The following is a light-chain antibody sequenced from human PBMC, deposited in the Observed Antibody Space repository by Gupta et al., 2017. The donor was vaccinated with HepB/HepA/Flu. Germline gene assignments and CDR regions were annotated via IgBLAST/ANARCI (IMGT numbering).Light chain of an antibody. CDR2: NVN. V-gene: IGLV2-14*03. CDR1: SSDVGAFYY. J-gene: IGLJ2*01. CDR3: SSYTTKSTLI. Sequence: QSALTQPASVSGSPGQSVTISCTGTSSDVGAFYYVSWYQQQHPGKAPKLMIYNVNSRPSGVSNRFSGSKPGNTASLTISGLQAEDEADYYCSSYTTKSTLIFGGGTKLTVL.